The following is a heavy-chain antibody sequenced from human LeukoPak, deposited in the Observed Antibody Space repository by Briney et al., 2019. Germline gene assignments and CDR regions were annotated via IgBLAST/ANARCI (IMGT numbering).Heavy chain of an antibody. V-gene: IGHV1-69-2*01. Sequence: ASVKVSCKVSGYTFTDYYMHWVQQAPGKGLEWMGLVDPKDGETIYAEKFQGRVTITADTSTDTAYMELSSLRSEDTAVYYCAARAVGATRYPDYWGQGTLVTVSS. CDR3: AARAVGATRYPDY. CDR1: GYTFTDYY. J-gene: IGHJ4*02. CDR2: VDPKDGET. D-gene: IGHD1-26*01.